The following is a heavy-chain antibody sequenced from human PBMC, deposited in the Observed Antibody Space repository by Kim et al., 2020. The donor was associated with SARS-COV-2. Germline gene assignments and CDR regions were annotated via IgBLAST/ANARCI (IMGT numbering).Heavy chain of an antibody. CDR2: IYYSGST. V-gene: IGHV4-39*01. CDR1: GGSISSSSYY. D-gene: IGHD3-10*01. Sequence: SETLSLTCTVSGGSISSSSYYWGWIRQPPGKGLEWIGSIYYSGSTYYNPSLKSRVTISVDTSKNQFSLKLSSVTAADTAVYYCARHKSGYGSGSYYNVGTNYGMDVWGQETTVTVSS. CDR3: ARHKSGYGSGSYYNVGTNYGMDV. J-gene: IGHJ6*02.